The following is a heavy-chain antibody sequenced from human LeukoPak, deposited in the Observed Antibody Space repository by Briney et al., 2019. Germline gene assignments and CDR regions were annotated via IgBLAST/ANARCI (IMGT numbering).Heavy chain of an antibody. CDR3: AREATMVRGTSWFDP. Sequence: SETLSLTCTVSGGSIRSYYWSWIRQPPGKGLEWIAYIYYSGSTNYNPSLKSRVTISVDTSKNQFSLNLRSVTAADTAIYYCAREATMVRGTSWFDPWGQGTLVTVSS. CDR1: GGSIRSYY. V-gene: IGHV4-59*01. CDR2: IYYSGST. J-gene: IGHJ5*02. D-gene: IGHD3-10*01.